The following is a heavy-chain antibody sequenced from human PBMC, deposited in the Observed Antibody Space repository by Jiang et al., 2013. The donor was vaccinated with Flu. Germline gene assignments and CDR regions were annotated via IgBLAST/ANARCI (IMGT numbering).Heavy chain of an antibody. CDR3: ARVRSWVYSYYGMDV. V-gene: IGHV4-34*01. D-gene: IGHD3-16*01. Sequence: LLKPSETLSLTCAVYGGSFSGYYWSWIRQPPGKGLEWIGEINHSGSTNYNPSLKSRVTISVDTSKNQFSLKLSSVTAADTAVYYCARVRSWVYSYYGMDVVGPTGPRSTVS. CDR2: INHSGST. J-gene: IGHJ6*02. CDR1: GGSFSGYY.